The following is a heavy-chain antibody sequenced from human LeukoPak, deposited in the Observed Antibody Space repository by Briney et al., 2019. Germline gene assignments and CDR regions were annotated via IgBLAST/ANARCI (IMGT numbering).Heavy chain of an antibody. D-gene: IGHD6-13*01. J-gene: IGHJ6*03. CDR1: GYTFTGYY. CDR3: ARDNSSSWYSTEYYYYYMDV. Sequence: ASVKVSCKASGYTFTGYYMYWVRQAPGLGLEWMGWINPNSGGTNYAQKFQGRVTMTRDTSISTAYMELSRLRSDDTAVYYCARDNSSSWYSTEYYYYYMDVWGKGTTVTVSS. CDR2: INPNSGGT. V-gene: IGHV1-2*02.